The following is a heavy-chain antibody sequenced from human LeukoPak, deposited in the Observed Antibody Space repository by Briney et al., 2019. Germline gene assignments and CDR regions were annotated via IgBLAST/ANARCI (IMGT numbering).Heavy chain of an antibody. D-gene: IGHD3-10*01. CDR1: GGSFSGYY. V-gene: IGHV4-34*01. CDR3: ARSRRMVQGYFDY. CDR2: INHSGST. J-gene: IGHJ4*02. Sequence: PSETLSLTCAVYGGSFSGYYWSWIRQPPGKGLEWIGEINHSGSTNYNRSLKSRVTISVDTSKNQFSLKLSSVTAADTAVYYCARSRRMVQGYFDYWGQGTLVTVSS.